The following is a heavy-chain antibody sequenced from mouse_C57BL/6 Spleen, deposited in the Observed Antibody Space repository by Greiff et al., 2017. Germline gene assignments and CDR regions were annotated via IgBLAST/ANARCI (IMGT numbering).Heavy chain of an antibody. D-gene: IGHD1-1*01. CDR1: GYTFTDYY. J-gene: IGHJ2*01. Sequence: QVQLQQSGAELVRPGASVKLSCKASGYTFTDYYINWVKQRPGQGLEWIARIYPGSGNTYYNEKFKGKDTLTAEKSSSTAYMQLSSLTSEDSAVYFCARSGTVLDYGGQGTTLTVSS. CDR3: ARSGTVLDY. CDR2: IYPGSGNT. V-gene: IGHV1-76*01.